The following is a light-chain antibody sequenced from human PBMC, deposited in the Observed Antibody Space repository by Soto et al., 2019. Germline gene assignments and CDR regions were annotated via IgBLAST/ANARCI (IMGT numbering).Light chain of an antibody. J-gene: IGLJ1*01. V-gene: IGLV2-11*01. CDR1: SSDVGAYDY. Sequence: QSALTQPRSVSGSPGQSVTISCTGTSSDVGAYDYVSWYQQHPGKAPKLMIYAVSDRPPGVSDRFSGSKSGITASLTISGLQTEDEADYYCISYTDRQSYLFGTGTKVTVL. CDR2: AVS. CDR3: ISYTDRQSYL.